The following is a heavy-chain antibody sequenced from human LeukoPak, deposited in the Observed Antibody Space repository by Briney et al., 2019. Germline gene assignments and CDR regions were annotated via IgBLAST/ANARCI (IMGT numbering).Heavy chain of an antibody. CDR3: AKDLGVVPV. Sequence: GGSLRLSCAASGFTFSSYSMNWVRQAPGKGLEWVSSISSSSSYIYYADSVKGRFTISRDNSKNTLYLQMNSLRAEDTAVYYCAKDLGVVPVWGQGTLVTVSS. J-gene: IGHJ4*02. CDR2: ISSSSSYI. V-gene: IGHV3-21*04. D-gene: IGHD2-2*01. CDR1: GFTFSSYS.